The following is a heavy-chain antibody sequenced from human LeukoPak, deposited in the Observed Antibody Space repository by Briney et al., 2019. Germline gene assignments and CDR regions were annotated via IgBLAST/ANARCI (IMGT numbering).Heavy chain of an antibody. D-gene: IGHD2-2*01. Sequence: GGSLRLSCAASGFTFSSYGMHWVRQAPGKGLEWVAATWYDGSNKYYADSVKGRFTISRDNSKNTLYLQMNSLRAEDTAVYFCARGGHCSTTSCSNYDGMDVWGQGTTLTVSS. CDR2: TWYDGSNK. CDR3: ARGGHCSTTSCSNYDGMDV. CDR1: GFTFSSYG. J-gene: IGHJ6*02. V-gene: IGHV3-33*01.